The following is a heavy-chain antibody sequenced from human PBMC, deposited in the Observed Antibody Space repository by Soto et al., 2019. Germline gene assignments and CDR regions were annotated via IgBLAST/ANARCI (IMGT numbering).Heavy chain of an antibody. D-gene: IGHD3-3*01. CDR3: ANAVYGAGWSGDGPPVGWFYP. CDR2: ISGSGGST. Sequence: EVQLLESGGGLVQPGGSLRLSCAASGFTFSSYAMSWVRQAPGKGLEWVSAISGSGGSTYYADSVKGRFTISRDKSKNALYLQMGSLRGEDTAVYSCANAVYGAGWSGDGPPVGWFYPWGQGTLVTVSS. V-gene: IGHV3-23*01. J-gene: IGHJ5*02. CDR1: GFTFSSYA.